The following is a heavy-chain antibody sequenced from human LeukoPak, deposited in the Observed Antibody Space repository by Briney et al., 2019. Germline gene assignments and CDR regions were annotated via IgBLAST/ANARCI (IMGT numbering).Heavy chain of an antibody. J-gene: IGHJ4*02. V-gene: IGHV3-74*01. CDR3: ASNTETTFNY. CDR2: INSDGTSI. CDR1: GFTFSRYW. D-gene: IGHD4-17*01. Sequence: GGSLRLSCAASGFTFSRYWMHWVRQAPGKGPEWVSRINSDGTSISYAASVKGRFTISRDNAKNTLYLQMNSLRVEDTAVYYCASNTETTFNYWGQGTQVTVSS.